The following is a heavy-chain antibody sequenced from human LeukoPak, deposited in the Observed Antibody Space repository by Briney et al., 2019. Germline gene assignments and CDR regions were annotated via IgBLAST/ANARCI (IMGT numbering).Heavy chain of an antibody. D-gene: IGHD1-26*01. J-gene: IGHJ4*02. CDR3: ARAGVVGAGEY. CDR2: IIPIVGTT. CDR1: GGTFSSYG. V-gene: IGHV1-69*05. Sequence: GASVKVSCKASGGTFSSYGVSWVRQAPGQGLEWMGRIIPIVGTTNYAQKFQGRVTITTDESQRTVYMELRSMRSEDTAVYYCARAGVVGAGEYWGQGTLVTVSS.